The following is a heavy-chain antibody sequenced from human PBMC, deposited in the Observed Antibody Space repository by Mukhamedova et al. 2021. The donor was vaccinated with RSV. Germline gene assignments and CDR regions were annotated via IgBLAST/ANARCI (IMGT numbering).Heavy chain of an antibody. CDR2: IIPTPGGA. D-gene: IGHD6-25*01. CDR3: ARGRVRLMAAAALDV. J-gene: IGHJ6*02. Sequence: EYMGEIIPTPGGARYTEKFQDRVTITADDSTSAVYMELRGLTSDDTAVYYCARGRVRLMAAAALDVWGHVTTVTVSS. V-gene: IGHV1-69*01.